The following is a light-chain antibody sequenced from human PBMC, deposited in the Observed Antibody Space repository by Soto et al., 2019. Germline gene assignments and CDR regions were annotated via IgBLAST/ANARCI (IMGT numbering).Light chain of an antibody. V-gene: IGKV1-5*01. CDR3: QQYNSDPWT. CDR1: QSVSTW. CDR2: DAS. J-gene: IGKJ1*01. Sequence: DIQMTQSPSTLSTSIRDRVTITCRASQSVSTWLAWYQEKPGKAPKLLIYDASTLESGVPSRFSGSGSGTEFTLTISSLQPDDFATYYCQQYNSDPWTFGQGTKV.